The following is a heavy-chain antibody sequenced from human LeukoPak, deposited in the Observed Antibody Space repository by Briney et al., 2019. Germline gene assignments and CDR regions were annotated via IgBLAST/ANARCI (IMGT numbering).Heavy chain of an antibody. Sequence: GASVKVSCKASGYTFTSYGFSWVRQAPGQGLEWMGWMSAYNGNTHYAQKFQGKITMTTDTSTSTAYMELRSLRSDDTAVYYCARVRYYDISGYYPNFDHWGQGTLVTVSS. V-gene: IGHV1-18*01. J-gene: IGHJ4*02. CDR2: MSAYNGNT. D-gene: IGHD3-22*01. CDR1: GYTFTSYG. CDR3: ARVRYYDISGYYPNFDH.